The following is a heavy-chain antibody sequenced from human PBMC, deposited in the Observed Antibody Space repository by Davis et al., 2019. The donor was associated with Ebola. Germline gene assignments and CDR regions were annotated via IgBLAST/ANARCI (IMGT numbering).Heavy chain of an antibody. CDR3: ARGGRFTVHKTLGYYYYYGMDV. Sequence: SETLSLTCTVSGGSISSYYWSWIRQPPGKGLEWIGYIYYSGSTNYNPSLKSRVTISVDTSKNQFSLKLSSVTAADTAVYYCARGGRFTVHKTLGYYYYYGMDVWGQGTTVTVSS. V-gene: IGHV4-59*01. D-gene: IGHD4-11*01. CDR2: IYYSGST. CDR1: GGSISSYY. J-gene: IGHJ6*02.